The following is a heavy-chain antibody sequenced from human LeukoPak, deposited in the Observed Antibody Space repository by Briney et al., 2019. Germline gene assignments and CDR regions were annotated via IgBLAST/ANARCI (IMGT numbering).Heavy chain of an antibody. CDR1: GGSISSSSYY. CDR3: ATFFPLGYYFDY. J-gene: IGHJ4*02. V-gene: IGHV4-39*01. Sequence: SETLSLTCTVSGGSISSSSYYWGWIRQPPGKGLEWIGSIYYSGSTYYNPSLKSRVTISVDTSKNQFSLKLSSVTAADTAVYYCATFFPLGYYFDYWGQGTLVTVSS. CDR2: IYYSGST. D-gene: IGHD3-16*01.